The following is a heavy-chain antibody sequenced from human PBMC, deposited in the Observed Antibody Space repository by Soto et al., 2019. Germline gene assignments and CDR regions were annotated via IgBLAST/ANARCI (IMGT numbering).Heavy chain of an antibody. CDR3: AKAPLSSSWLFDY. D-gene: IGHD6-13*01. Sequence: PGGSLRLSCAASGFTFSSYSMNWVRQAPGKGLEWVSSISSSSSYIYYADSVKGRFTISRDNAKNSLYLQMNSLRAEDTAVYYCAKAPLSSSWLFDYWGQGTLVTVSS. V-gene: IGHV3-21*04. CDR1: GFTFSSYS. J-gene: IGHJ4*02. CDR2: ISSSSSYI.